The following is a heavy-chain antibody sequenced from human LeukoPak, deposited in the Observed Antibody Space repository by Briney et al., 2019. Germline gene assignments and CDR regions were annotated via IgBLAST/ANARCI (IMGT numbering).Heavy chain of an antibody. CDR3: ARGLLGDFFFDP. CDR1: GGSFSGYY. CDR2: INHSGST. D-gene: IGHD3-3*01. V-gene: IGHV4-34*01. J-gene: IGHJ5*02. Sequence: SETLSLTCAVYGGSFSGYYWSWIRQPPGKGLEWIGEINHSGSTNYNPSLKSRVTISVDTSKNQFSLKLSSVTAADTAVYYCARGLLGDFFFDPWGQGILVTVSS.